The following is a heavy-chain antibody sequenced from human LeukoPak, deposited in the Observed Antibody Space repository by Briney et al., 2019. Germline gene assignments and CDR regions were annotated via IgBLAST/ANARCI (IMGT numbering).Heavy chain of an antibody. Sequence: SETLPLTCTVSGYSISSGYYWSWIRQPPGKGLEWIGEINHSGSTNYNPSLKSRVTISVDTSKNQFSLRLSSVTAADTAVYYCARGVRQRGYYVGYYFDYWGQGTLVTVSS. D-gene: IGHD3-22*01. V-gene: IGHV4-38-2*02. CDR1: GYSISSGYY. CDR3: ARGVRQRGYYVGYYFDY. J-gene: IGHJ4*02. CDR2: INHSGST.